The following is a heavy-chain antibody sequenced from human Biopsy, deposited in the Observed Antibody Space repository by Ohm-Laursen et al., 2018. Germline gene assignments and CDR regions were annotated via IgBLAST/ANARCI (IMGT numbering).Heavy chain of an antibody. CDR2: INPSGSTT. V-gene: IGHV1-46*01. Sequence: ASVKVSCKASGYSFTSYYMHLVRQAPGQGLERMGMINPSGSTTSYPQIFQGRVTMTRDTSKSTVYMELSSLRSADTAVYFCARNTGWYGDLYYFDYWGQGTLVTVSS. D-gene: IGHD6-19*01. J-gene: IGHJ4*02. CDR3: ARNTGWYGDLYYFDY. CDR1: GYSFTSYY.